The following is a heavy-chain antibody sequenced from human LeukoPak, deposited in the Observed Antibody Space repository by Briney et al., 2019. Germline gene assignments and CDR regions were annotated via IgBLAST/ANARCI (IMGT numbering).Heavy chain of an antibody. V-gene: IGHV1-2*02. Sequence: ASVKVSCKASGYTFTDYFIHWIRQAPGQGLEWMGSINPNFGGTRYAQKFQDRVTMTRDTSISTAYMELSGLSSDDTAVYYCARVEYETSSDFDYWGQGTLVTVSS. J-gene: IGHJ4*02. CDR3: ARVEYETSSDFDY. D-gene: IGHD6-6*01. CDR2: INPNFGGT. CDR1: GYTFTDYF.